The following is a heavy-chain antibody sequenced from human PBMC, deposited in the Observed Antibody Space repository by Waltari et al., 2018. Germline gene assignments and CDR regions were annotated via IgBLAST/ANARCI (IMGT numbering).Heavy chain of an antibody. D-gene: IGHD3-16*01. CDR2: SGTAGDT. V-gene: IGHV3-13*01. CDR3: ARELSPGWFDP. CDR1: GFTFSSYA. Sequence: EVQLVESGGGLVQPGGSLRLSCAASGFTFSSYAMHWVRQATGKGREWVSASGTAGDTYYPGSVKGRFTISRENAKNSLYLQMNSLRAGDTAVYYCARELSPGWFDPWGQGTLVTVSS. J-gene: IGHJ5*02.